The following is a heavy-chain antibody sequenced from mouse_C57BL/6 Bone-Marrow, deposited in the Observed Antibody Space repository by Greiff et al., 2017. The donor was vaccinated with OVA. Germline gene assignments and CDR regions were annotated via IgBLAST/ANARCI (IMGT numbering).Heavy chain of an antibody. J-gene: IGHJ4*01. CDR3: ARYMNPTPYYYAMDY. V-gene: IGHV7-3*01. D-gene: IGHD1-1*01. Sequence: DVHLVESGGGLVQPGGSLSLSCAASGFTFTDYYMSWVRQPPGKALEWLGFIRNKANGYTTEYSASVKGRFTISRYNSQSILYLQMNALRAEDSATYYCARYMNPTPYYYAMDYWGQGTSVTVSS. CDR1: GFTFTDYY. CDR2: IRNKANGYTT.